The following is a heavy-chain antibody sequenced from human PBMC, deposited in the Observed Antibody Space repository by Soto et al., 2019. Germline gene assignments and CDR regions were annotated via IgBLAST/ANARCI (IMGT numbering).Heavy chain of an antibody. CDR1: GFTFDDYA. D-gene: IGHD5-18*01. V-gene: IGHV3-9*01. CDR3: AKERTAMATTHFDY. J-gene: IGHJ4*02. Sequence: PGGSLRLSCAASGFTFDDYAMHWVRQAPGKGLEWVSGISWNSGSIGYADSVKGRFTISRDNAKNSLYLQMNSLRAEDTALYYCAKERTAMATTHFDYWGQGTLVTVSS. CDR2: ISWNSGSI.